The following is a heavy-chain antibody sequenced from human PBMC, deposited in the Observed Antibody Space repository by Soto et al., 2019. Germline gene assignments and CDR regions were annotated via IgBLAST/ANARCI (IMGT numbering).Heavy chain of an antibody. CDR1: CGSISSSSYY. Sequence: ASGTPSPTCTVSCGSISSSSYYWGWIRQPPGKGLEWIGSIYYSGSTYYNPSLKSRVTTSVDTSKNQFSLKLSSVTAADTAVYYCARHRLGGGYDGDFDFWGPGTLVTVSS. CDR2: IYYSGST. D-gene: IGHD5-12*01. V-gene: IGHV4-39*01. CDR3: ARHRLGGGYDGDFDF. J-gene: IGHJ4*02.